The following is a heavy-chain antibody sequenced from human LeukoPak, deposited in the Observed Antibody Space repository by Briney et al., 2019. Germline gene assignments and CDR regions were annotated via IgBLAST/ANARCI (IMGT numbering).Heavy chain of an antibody. D-gene: IGHD1-26*01. J-gene: IGHJ4*02. CDR2: ISGSGGST. CDR3: AEGIVGATRSYYFDY. V-gene: IGHV3-23*01. CDR1: EFTFGSYA. Sequence: GGSLRLSCAASEFTFGSYAMSWVRQAPGKGLEWVSAISGSGGSTYYADSVKGRFTISRDNSKNTLYLQMNSLRAEDTAVYYCAEGIVGATRSYYFDYWGQGTLVTVSS.